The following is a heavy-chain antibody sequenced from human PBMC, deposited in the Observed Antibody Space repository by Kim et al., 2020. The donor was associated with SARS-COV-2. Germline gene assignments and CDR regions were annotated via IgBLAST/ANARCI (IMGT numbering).Heavy chain of an antibody. CDR3: ASFTAYVLRYFDWLDSYYFDY. Sequence: SETLSLTCTVSGGSISSSSYYWGWIRQPPGKGLEWIGSIYYSGSTYYNPSLKSRVTISVDTSKNQFSLKLSSVTAADTAVYYCASFTAYVLRYFDWLDSYYFDYWGQGTLVTVSS. CDR1: GGSISSSSYY. J-gene: IGHJ4*02. D-gene: IGHD3-9*01. CDR2: IYYSGST. V-gene: IGHV4-39*01.